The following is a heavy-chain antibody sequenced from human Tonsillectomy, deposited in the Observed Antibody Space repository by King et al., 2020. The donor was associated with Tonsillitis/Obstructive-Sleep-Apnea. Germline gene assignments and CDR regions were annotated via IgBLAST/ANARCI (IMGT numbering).Heavy chain of an antibody. CDR1: GFSLSNAGMG. D-gene: IGHD5-18*01. CDR3: ARIADTAMASYYYYYYMDV. Sequence: TLKESGPVLVKPTETLTLTCTVSGFSLSNAGMGVSWIRQPPGKALEWLAHIFSNDEKSYSTSLKSRLTISKDTSKSQVVLTMTNMDPVDTATYYCARIADTAMASYYYYYYMDVWGKGTTVTVSS. CDR2: IFSNDEK. V-gene: IGHV2-26*01. J-gene: IGHJ6*03.